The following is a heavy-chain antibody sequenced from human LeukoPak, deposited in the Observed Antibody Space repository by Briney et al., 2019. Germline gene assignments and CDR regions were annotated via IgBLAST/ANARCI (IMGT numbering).Heavy chain of an antibody. Sequence: SVKVSCKASGGTFSSYAISWVRQAPGQGLEWMGGIIPIFGTANYAQKFQGRVTITADESTSTAYMELSSLRSEDTAVYYCARTLSGYDLHLWYWGQGTLVAVSS. J-gene: IGHJ4*02. CDR2: IIPIFGTA. CDR1: GGTFSSYA. D-gene: IGHD5-12*01. CDR3: ARTLSGYDLHLWY. V-gene: IGHV1-69*13.